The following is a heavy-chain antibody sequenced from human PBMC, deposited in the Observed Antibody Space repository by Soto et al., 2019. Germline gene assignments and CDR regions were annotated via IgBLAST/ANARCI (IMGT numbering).Heavy chain of an antibody. CDR2: ISSRGIST. J-gene: IGHJ5*01. CDR3: AKAPYSGYDNNWFDS. V-gene: IGHV3-23*01. Sequence: EVKLLESGGGLVQPGGSLRLSCAASGFTFSRFAMNWVRQAPGKGLEWVSVISSRGISTYYADSVKGRLIISRDNSKNTLYLQMNSLRAEDTAIYYCAKAPYSGYDNNWFDSWGQGTLVTVSS. CDR1: GFTFSRFA. D-gene: IGHD5-12*01.